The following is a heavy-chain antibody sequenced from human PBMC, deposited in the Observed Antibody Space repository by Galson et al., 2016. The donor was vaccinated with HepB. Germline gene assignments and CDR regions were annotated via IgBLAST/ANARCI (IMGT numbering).Heavy chain of an antibody. CDR1: GFTFSDYT. Sequence: SLRLSCAASGFTFSDYTTNWVRQAPGKGLEWVSYISSSSDLIHYTESVKGRFTISRDDAKNSLYLEMNSLRAEDTAVYYCTRGRINWDNWFDPWGQGALVTVSS. D-gene: IGHD7-27*01. CDR3: TRGRINWDNWFDP. V-gene: IGHV3-48*01. J-gene: IGHJ5*02. CDR2: ISSSSDLI.